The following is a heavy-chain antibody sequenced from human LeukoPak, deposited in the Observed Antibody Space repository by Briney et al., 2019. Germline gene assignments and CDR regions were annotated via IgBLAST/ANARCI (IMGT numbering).Heavy chain of an antibody. D-gene: IGHD4-11*01. CDR1: GYRFTGYY. CDR2: SNLKNGDP. J-gene: IGHJ4*02. Sequence: ASVKVSCKTSGYRFTGYYMHWGRQAPGQGLGWMGWSNLKNGDPIYVQKFQGRVTLTRDTSIDTVYLELSSLISAANAVYNCARDPGHDTSNYGGLDFRGQGTLVTVSS. CDR3: ARDPGHDTSNYGGLDF. V-gene: IGHV1-2*02.